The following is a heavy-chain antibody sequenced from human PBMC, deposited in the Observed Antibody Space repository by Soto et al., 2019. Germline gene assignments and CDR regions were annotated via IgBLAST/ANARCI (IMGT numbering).Heavy chain of an antibody. CDR2: ISAYNGNT. V-gene: IGHV1-18*01. CDR3: ARVVGALGHWFDP. CDR1: GYTFTSYG. Sequence: QVQLVQSGAEVKKPGASVKVSCKASGYTFTSYGISWVRQAPGQGLEWMGRISAYNGNTNYAQKLQGRVTMTTDPSTSTAYMGLRSPRSDDTAVYYCARVVGALGHWFDPWGQGTLVTVSS. D-gene: IGHD1-26*01. J-gene: IGHJ5*02.